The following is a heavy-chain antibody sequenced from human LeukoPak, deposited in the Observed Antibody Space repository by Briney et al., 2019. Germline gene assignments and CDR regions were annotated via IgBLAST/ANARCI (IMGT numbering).Heavy chain of an antibody. D-gene: IGHD3-3*01. V-gene: IGHV4-34*01. CDR2: INHSGST. CDR1: GFTFSDYY. J-gene: IGHJ4*02. Sequence: GSLRLSCAASGFTFSDYYMSWIRQPPGKGLEWIGEINHSGSTNYNPSLTSQVTISVDTSKNQFSLKLSSVTAADTAVYYCARRRENEYYDFWSGYYTGLDNWGQGTLVTVSS. CDR3: ARRRENEYYDFWSGYYTGLDN.